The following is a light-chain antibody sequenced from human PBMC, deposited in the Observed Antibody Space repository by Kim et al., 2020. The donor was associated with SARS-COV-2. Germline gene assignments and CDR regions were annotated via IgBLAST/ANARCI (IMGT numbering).Light chain of an antibody. Sequence: DIQMTQSPSTLSASVGDRVTISCRASEDTGTLLAWYQQKPGKAPKLLIYEASLLETGVPSRFSGSGFVTGFTLTISSLQPDDFATYYCQHYSRFPYTFGQGTKLEI. CDR1: EDTGTL. V-gene: IGKV1-5*03. J-gene: IGKJ2*01. CDR2: EAS. CDR3: QHYSRFPYT.